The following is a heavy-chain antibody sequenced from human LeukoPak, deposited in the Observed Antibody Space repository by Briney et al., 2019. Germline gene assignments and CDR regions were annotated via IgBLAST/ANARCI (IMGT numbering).Heavy chain of an antibody. CDR2: IKNDRTTP. CDR1: AFSFGGYC. J-gene: IGHJ5*02. Sequence: GSLRLSCEVDAFSFGGYCMHWDSHAQRNGLVCIAVIKNDRTTPSYADSVKGRFSISRENAKSRLDLHMNSRREVDTAVFLCAKSDWFDAWGQGSLVT. CDR3: AKSDWFDA. V-gene: IGHV3-74*01.